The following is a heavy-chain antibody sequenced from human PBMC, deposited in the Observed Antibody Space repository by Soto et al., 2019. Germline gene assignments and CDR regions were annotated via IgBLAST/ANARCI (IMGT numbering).Heavy chain of an antibody. Sequence: PGGSLRLSCAASGFTFSSYAMHWVRQAPGKGLEWVAVISYDGSNKYYADSVKGRFTISRDNSKNTLYLQMNSLRAEDTAVYYCAREYIAATSCGWPPRFDYWGQGTLVTVSS. V-gene: IGHV3-30-3*01. D-gene: IGHD6-6*01. CDR2: ISYDGSNK. J-gene: IGHJ4*02. CDR3: AREYIAATSCGWPPRFDY. CDR1: GFTFSSYA.